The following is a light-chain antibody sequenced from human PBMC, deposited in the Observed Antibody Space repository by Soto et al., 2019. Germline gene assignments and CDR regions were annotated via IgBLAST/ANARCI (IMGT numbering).Light chain of an antibody. CDR2: DAS. Sequence: DIPMTQSPSTLSASVGAIVTITCRASQSIISGLAWYQQKPGKAPKLLIYDASSLESGVPSRFSGSGSGTEFTLTISSLQPDDFATYYCQQYNSYSRTFGQGTKVEIK. V-gene: IGKV1-5*01. J-gene: IGKJ1*01. CDR1: QSIISG. CDR3: QQYNSYSRT.